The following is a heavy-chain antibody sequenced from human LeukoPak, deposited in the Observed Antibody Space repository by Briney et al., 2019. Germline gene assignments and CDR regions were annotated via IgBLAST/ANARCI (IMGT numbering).Heavy chain of an antibody. J-gene: IGHJ4*02. CDR3: ARCISGYLEDY. CDR2: ISSGSAYI. CDR1: GFTFTSYS. D-gene: IGHD5-12*01. V-gene: IGHV3-21*01. Sequence: GGSLRLSCAASGFTFTSYSMNWVRQAPGKGLEWVSSISSGSAYISYADSVKGRFTISRDNAKNSLYLQMISLRAEDTAVYYCARCISGYLEDYWGQGTLATVSS.